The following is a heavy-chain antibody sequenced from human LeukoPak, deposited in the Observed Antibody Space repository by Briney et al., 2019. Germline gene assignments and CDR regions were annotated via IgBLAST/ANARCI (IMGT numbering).Heavy chain of an antibody. V-gene: IGHV3-33*08. CDR3: ARDRGDYEPWYFDL. CDR2: IWYDGSNK. J-gene: IGHJ2*01. D-gene: IGHD2-21*02. Sequence: GGSLRLSCAASGFTFSSYAMSWVRQAPGKGLEWVAVIWYDGSNKYYADSVKGRFTISRDNSKNTLYLQMNSLRAEDTAVYYCARDRGDYEPWYFDLWGRGTLVTVSS. CDR1: GFTFSSYA.